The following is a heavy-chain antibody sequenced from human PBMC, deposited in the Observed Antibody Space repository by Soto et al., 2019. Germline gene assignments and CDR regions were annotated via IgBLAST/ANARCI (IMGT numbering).Heavy chain of an antibody. J-gene: IGHJ4*02. CDR1: GFTFNNAW. D-gene: IGHD6-19*01. CDR3: TTDRLRLACRSPRNNDY. V-gene: IGHV3-15*01. Sequence: EVQLVESGGGLLKPGGSLRLSCAASGFTFNNAWMNWVRQAPGQGLEWVGRLKSRSDGGTADYAAPVKGRFTISRDDSKNTLYLQMNRLKTEDTAVYYCTTDRLRLACRSPRNNDYWGQGTLVTVSS. CDR2: LKSRSDGGTA.